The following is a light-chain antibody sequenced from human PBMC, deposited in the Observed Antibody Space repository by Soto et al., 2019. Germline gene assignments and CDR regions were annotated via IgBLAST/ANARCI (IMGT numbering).Light chain of an antibody. J-gene: IGLJ2*01. CDR1: KLGDKY. CDR3: QAWDSSTGHVV. V-gene: IGLV3-1*01. Sequence: SSELTQPPSVSVSPGQTASITCSGDKLGDKYACWYQQKPGQSPVLVIYQDSKRPSGIPERFSGSNSGNTATLTISGTQAMDEADYYCQAWDSSTGHVVFGGGTKVTVL. CDR2: QDS.